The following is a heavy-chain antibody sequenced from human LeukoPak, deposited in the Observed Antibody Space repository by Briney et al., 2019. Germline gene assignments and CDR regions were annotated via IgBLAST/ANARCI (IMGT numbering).Heavy chain of an antibody. D-gene: IGHD2-2*01. CDR3: ARDLVLGIVVVPAAMGFDY. J-gene: IGHJ4*02. V-gene: IGHV3-48*03. Sequence: GGSLRLSCAASGFTFSSYAMNWVRQAPGKGLEWVSYISSSGSTIYYADSVKGRFTISRDNAKNSLYLQMNSLRAEDTAVYYCARDLVLGIVVVPAAMGFDYWGQGTLVTVSS. CDR2: ISSSGSTI. CDR1: GFTFSSYA.